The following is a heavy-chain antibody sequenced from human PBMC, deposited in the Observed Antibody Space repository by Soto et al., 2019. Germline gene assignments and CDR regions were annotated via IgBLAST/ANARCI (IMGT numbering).Heavy chain of an antibody. CDR3: VRGYFCPNTTCYNLGWFAP. CDR1: GFTFSGFV. V-gene: IGHV3-33*01. J-gene: IGHJ5*02. D-gene: IGHD2-8*01. Sequence: GGSLRLSCATSGFTFSGFVMQWVRQAPGKGLEWVAVIWYDGSHKYYADSVKGRFTISRDDSKNTLYLQMNNLRVEDTAVYYCVRGYFCPNTTCYNLGWFAPWGQGTLVTVSS. CDR2: IWYDGSHK.